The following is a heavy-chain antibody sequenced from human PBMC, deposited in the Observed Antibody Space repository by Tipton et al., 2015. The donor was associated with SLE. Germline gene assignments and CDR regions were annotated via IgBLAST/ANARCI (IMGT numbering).Heavy chain of an antibody. J-gene: IGHJ4*02. CDR3: ARDTKVAATTATQSTSDD. CDR2: ISYDGSNK. Sequence: SLRLSCAASGFTFSSYAMHWVRQAPGKGLEWVAVISYDGSNKYYADSVKGRFTISRDNSNNTLYLQMKSLRVEDTAVYYCARDTKVAATTATQSTSDDWGQGTLVTVSS. D-gene: IGHD1-26*01. CDR1: GFTFSSYA. V-gene: IGHV3-30-3*01.